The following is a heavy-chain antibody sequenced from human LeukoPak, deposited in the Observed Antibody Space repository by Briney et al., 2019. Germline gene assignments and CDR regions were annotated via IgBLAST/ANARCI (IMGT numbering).Heavy chain of an antibody. CDR2: ISAGRDDT. Sequence: GESLRLSCAASGFTFSSYAMSWVRQAPGKGLEWVSAISAGRDDTYYADSVRGRFTVSRDNSKSTLYLQMDGLRVEDTAVYYCAKEPRGFCTTPNCDGETNWFDPWGQGTLVIVSS. CDR3: AKEPRGFCTTPNCDGETNWFDP. D-gene: IGHD2-21*01. V-gene: IGHV3-23*01. CDR1: GFTFSSYA. J-gene: IGHJ5*02.